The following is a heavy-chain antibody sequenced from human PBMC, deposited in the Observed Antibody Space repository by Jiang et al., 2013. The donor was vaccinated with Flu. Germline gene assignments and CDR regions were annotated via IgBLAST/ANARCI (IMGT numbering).Heavy chain of an antibody. CDR1: GFTFSSYS. V-gene: IGHV3-21*01. Sequence: RLSCAASGFTFSSYSMNWVRQAPGKGLEWVSSISSSSSYIYYADSVKGRFTISRDNTKNSLYLQMNSLRAEDTAVYYCARGQGGSYQVTYWGQGTLVTVSS. D-gene: IGHD1-26*01. J-gene: IGHJ4*02. CDR2: ISSSSSYI. CDR3: ARGQGGSYQVTY.